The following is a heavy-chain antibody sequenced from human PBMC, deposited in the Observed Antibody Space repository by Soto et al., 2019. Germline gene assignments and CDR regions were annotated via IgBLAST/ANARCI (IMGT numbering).Heavy chain of an antibody. CDR3: ATDGSYSGSYWGAFDI. V-gene: IGHV1-18*04. Sequence: SVEVSCKASWYTFPSYGVSWVRDAPGQGLEWMGWISAYDGNTNYAQKRQGRVTMTTDTSTSTAYMELRSLRSDDTAVYYCATDGSYSGSYWGAFDIWGQATMVTVSS. CDR2: ISAYDGNT. CDR1: WYTFPSYG. D-gene: IGHD1-26*01. J-gene: IGHJ3*02.